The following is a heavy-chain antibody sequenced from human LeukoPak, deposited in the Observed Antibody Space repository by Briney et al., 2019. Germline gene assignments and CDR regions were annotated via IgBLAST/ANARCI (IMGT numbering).Heavy chain of an antibody. J-gene: IGHJ2*01. V-gene: IGHV3-23*01. D-gene: IGHD1-26*01. CDR2: ISNTGGST. Sequence: GGSLRLSCAASGFSFNTYAMSWVRQAPGKGLEWVSAISNTGGSTYYADSVKGRFTISRDSSKNTLFLHMNTLRAEDTAIYYCAKDRTVGASYWYFDLWGRGTLVTVS. CDR3: AKDRTVGASYWYFDL. CDR1: GFSFNTYA.